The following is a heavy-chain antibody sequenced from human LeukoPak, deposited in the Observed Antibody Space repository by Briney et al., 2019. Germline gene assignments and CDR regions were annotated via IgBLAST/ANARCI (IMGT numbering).Heavy chain of an antibody. Sequence: GGSLRLSCAASKFTFSDYYMSWIRRAPGKGLEWVSYISSISSTMYYADSVKGRFTISRDNAKNSLYLQMNSLRAEDTAVYYCARTPPNYSGDASDIWGQGTMVTVSS. D-gene: IGHD5-24*01. J-gene: IGHJ3*02. CDR1: KFTFSDYY. CDR2: ISSISSTM. V-gene: IGHV3-11*04. CDR3: ARTPPNYSGDASDI.